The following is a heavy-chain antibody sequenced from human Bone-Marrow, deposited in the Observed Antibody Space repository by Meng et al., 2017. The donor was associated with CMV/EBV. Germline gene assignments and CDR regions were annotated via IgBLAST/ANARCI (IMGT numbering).Heavy chain of an antibody. CDR3: ARGYCSSTSCRNYWYFDL. V-gene: IGHV4-34*01. J-gene: IGHJ2*01. Sequence: GSFSDYYWSWIRQPPGKGLEWIGEINHSEGTNYIPSLKSRVTISVDTSKNQFSLKLSSVTAADTAVYYCARGYCSSTSCRNYWYFDLWGRGTLVTVSS. D-gene: IGHD2-2*01. CDR2: INHSEGT. CDR1: GSFSDYY.